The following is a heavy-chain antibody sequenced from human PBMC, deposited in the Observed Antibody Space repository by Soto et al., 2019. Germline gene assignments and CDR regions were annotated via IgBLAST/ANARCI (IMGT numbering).Heavy chain of an antibody. V-gene: IGHV3-23*01. D-gene: IGHD3-10*01. J-gene: IGHJ3*02. CDR3: AKDLRRGGFGVLGAFDI. CDR2: ISGSGGST. CDR1: GFTFSSYA. Sequence: EVQLLESGGGLVQPGGSLRLSCAASGFTFSSYAMTWVRQAPGKGLEWVSAISGSGGSTYYADSVKGRFTISRDNSKNTLYLQMNTLRVEDTAVYYCAKDLRRGGFGVLGAFDIWGQGTMVTVSS.